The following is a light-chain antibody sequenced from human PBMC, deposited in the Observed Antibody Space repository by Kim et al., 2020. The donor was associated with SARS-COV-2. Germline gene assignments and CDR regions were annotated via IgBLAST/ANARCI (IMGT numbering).Light chain of an antibody. CDR3: QSADSSGTLWV. V-gene: IGLV3-25*03. J-gene: IGLJ3*02. Sequence: SYELTQPPSVSVSPGQTARITCSGDALPEQYASWYQQKPGQAPVMVIYKDSERPSGIPERFSGSSPGTRVTLTISGVQAEDEADYYCQSADSSGTLWVFG. CDR2: KDS. CDR1: ALPEQY.